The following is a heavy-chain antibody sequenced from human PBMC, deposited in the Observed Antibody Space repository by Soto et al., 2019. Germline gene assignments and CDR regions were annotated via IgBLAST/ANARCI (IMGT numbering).Heavy chain of an antibody. V-gene: IGHV1-3*04. J-gene: IGHJ4*02. CDR2: INTGNGNT. D-gene: IGHD2-2*02. Sequence: ASVKVSYKASGYTFSSYAMHWVRQAPGQRPEWMGWINTGNGNTKYSENFQGRATITRDTSASTAYMELSSLGSDDTAVYYCARAGDDCSNARCYMIYYCGQGTQLTVSS. CDR1: GYTFSSYA. CDR3: ARAGDDCSNARCYMIYY.